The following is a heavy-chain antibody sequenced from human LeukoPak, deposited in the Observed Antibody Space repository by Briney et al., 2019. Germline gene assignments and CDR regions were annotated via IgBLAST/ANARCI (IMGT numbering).Heavy chain of an antibody. CDR3: ARGDDYLDY. CDR2: IYLDDSET. CDR1: GYRFTNYW. D-gene: IGHD3-10*01. V-gene: IGHV5-51*01. Sequence: GESLKISRKGSGYRFTNYWIGWVRQMPGKGLEWMGIIYLDDSETRYSPSFQGQVTISADKSISTAYLQWSSLRASDTAMYFCARGDDYLDYWGQGTLVTVSS. J-gene: IGHJ4*02.